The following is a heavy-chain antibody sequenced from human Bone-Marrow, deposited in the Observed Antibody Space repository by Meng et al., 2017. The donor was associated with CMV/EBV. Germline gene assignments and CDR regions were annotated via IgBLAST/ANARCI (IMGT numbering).Heavy chain of an antibody. CDR1: GYTFTSYG. CDR2: INPNSGGT. J-gene: IGHJ5*02. CDR3: ASRYCSSTSCSP. V-gene: IGHV1-2*02. Sequence: ASVKVSCKASGYTFTSYGISWVRQAPGQGLEWMGWINPNSGGTNYAQKFQGRVTMTRDTSISTAYMELSRLRSDDTAVYYCASRYCSSTSCSPWGQGTLVTVSS. D-gene: IGHD2-2*01.